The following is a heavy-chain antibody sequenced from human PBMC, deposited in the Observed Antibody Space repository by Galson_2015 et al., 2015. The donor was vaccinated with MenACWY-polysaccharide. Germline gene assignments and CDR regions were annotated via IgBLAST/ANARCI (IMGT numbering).Heavy chain of an antibody. CDR1: GFTFSSYA. CDR2: ISYDGSNK. Sequence: SLRLSCAASGFTFSSYAIHWVRQAPGKGLEWVAIISYDGSNKYYADSVKGQFTISRDSSKNTVYLQMNSLKSDDTAVYYCARTYCSRTTCYGMDVWGQGTTVTVSS. D-gene: IGHD2/OR15-2a*01. V-gene: IGHV3-30-3*01. CDR3: ARTYCSRTTCYGMDV. J-gene: IGHJ6*02.